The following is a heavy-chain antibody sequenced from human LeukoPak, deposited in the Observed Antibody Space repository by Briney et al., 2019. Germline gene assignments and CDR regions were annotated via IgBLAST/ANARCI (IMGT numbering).Heavy chain of an antibody. CDR3: ARDEELLWFGELWSYMAFDI. V-gene: IGHV1-18*01. CDR2: ISGYNGNT. D-gene: IGHD3-10*01. Sequence: EASVTVSCKASGYTFTTYNINWVRQAPGQGLEWMGWISGYNGNTNYAQKLQGRVTMTTDTSTSTAYMELRSLKSDDTAVYYCARDEELLWFGELWSYMAFDIWGQGTMVTVSS. J-gene: IGHJ3*02. CDR1: GYTFTTYN.